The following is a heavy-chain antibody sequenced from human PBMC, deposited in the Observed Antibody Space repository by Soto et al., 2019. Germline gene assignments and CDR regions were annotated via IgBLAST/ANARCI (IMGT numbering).Heavy chain of an antibody. CDR1: GGSFGSSAYY. CDR3: SRRAPEGFDP. Sequence: TLSLTCGVSGGSFGSSAYYWGWIRQAPGKGLEWIGSINYSGSTYYNPSLKSRVTISVDTSRNQFSLKLSSVTAADTALYYCSRRAPEGFDPWGQGTLVTVSS. V-gene: IGHV4-39*01. CDR2: INYSGST. J-gene: IGHJ5*02.